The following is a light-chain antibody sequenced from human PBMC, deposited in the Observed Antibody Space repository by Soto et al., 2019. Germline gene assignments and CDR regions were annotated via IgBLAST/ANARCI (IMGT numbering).Light chain of an antibody. J-gene: IGKJ5*01. CDR1: QSISN. V-gene: IGKV3-20*01. Sequence: EIVMTQSPAALSVSPGERVTFSCRASQSISNLAWYQHKPGQTPRLLIYGASTGATGIPARFSGGGSGTEFSLTISRLEPEDFAVYYCQQYGSSPITFGQGTRPEIK. CDR3: QQYGSSPIT. CDR2: GAS.